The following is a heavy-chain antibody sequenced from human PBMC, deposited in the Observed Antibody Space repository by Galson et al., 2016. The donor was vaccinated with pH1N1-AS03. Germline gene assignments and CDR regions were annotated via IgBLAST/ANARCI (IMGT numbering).Heavy chain of an antibody. J-gene: IGHJ4*02. CDR2: LSNSAAST. V-gene: IGHV3-23*01. CDR3: AREIHFSGPLDY. D-gene: IGHD6-19*01. Sequence: SLRLSCAASGFTFSNYAMGWVRQAPGKGLEWVSALSNSAASTYYADSVKGRFTISRDNPKNTLYLQMNSLRAEDTAIYYCAREIHFSGPLDYWGQGTLVTVSS. CDR1: GFTFSNYA.